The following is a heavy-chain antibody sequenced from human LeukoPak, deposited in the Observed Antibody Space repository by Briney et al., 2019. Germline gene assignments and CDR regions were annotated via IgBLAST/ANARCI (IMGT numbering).Heavy chain of an antibody. V-gene: IGHV4-39*01. Sequence: MSSETLSLTCTVSGGSISSSSYYWGWIRQPPGTGLEWIGSIYYSGSTYYNPSLESRVTISVDTSKNQFSLKLSSVTAADTAVYYCASHSLRYFDWSFDYWGQGTLVTVSS. CDR3: ASHSLRYFDWSFDY. CDR2: IYYSGST. J-gene: IGHJ4*02. D-gene: IGHD3-9*01. CDR1: GGSISSSSYY.